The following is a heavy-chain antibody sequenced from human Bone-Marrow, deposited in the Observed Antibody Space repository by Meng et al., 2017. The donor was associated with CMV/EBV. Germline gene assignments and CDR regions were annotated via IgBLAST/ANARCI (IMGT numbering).Heavy chain of an antibody. CDR1: GFSFSSHG. J-gene: IGHJ6*02. CDR3: ANALRFLEWLPDGMDV. CDR2: IRYDGSNK. Sequence: GESLKISCAASGFSFSSHGMHWVRQAPGKGLEWVAFIRYDGSNKYYADSVKGRFTISRDNSKNTLYLQMNSLRAEDTAVYYCANALRFLEWLPDGMDVWGQGTTVTVSS. D-gene: IGHD3-3*01. V-gene: IGHV3-30*02.